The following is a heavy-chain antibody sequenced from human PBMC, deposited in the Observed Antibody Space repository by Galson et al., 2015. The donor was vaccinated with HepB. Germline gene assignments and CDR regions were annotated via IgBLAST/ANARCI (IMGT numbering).Heavy chain of an antibody. Sequence: SLRLSCAASGFTFSSYEMNWVRQAPGKGLEWVSYISSSGSTIYYADSVKGRFTISRDNAKNSLYLQMNSLRAEDTAVYYCARGASGGDILTGYSDYYYYGMDVWGQGTTVTVSS. J-gene: IGHJ6*02. CDR3: ARGASGGDILTGYSDYYYYGMDV. CDR2: ISSSGSTI. V-gene: IGHV3-48*03. D-gene: IGHD3-9*01. CDR1: GFTFSSYE.